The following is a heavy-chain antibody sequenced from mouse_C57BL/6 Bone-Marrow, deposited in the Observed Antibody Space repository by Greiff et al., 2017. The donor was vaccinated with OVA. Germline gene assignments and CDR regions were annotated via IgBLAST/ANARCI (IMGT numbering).Heavy chain of an antibody. CDR2: ISYSGST. Sequence: EVQGVESGPGLAKPSQTLSLTCSVTGYSITSDYWNWIRKFPGNKLEYMGYISYSGSTYYNPSLKSRISITRDTSKNQYYLQLNSVTTEDTATYYGANSGGSSYNWYFDVWGTGTTVTVSS. J-gene: IGHJ1*03. V-gene: IGHV3-8*01. CDR1: GYSITSDY. CDR3: ANSGGSSYNWYFDV. D-gene: IGHD1-1*01.